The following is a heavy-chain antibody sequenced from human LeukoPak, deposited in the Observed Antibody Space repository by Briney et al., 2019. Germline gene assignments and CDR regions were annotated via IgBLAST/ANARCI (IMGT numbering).Heavy chain of an antibody. CDR1: GGSISSGGYY. CDR2: IYYSGST. D-gene: IGHD1-14*01. Sequence: SETLSHTCTVSGGSISSGGYYWSWICQHPGKGLEWIGYIYYSGSTYYNPSLKSRVTISVDTSKNQFSLKLSSVTAADTAVYYCARDGSEGFDYWGQGTLVTVSS. CDR3: ARDGSEGFDY. V-gene: IGHV4-31*03. J-gene: IGHJ4*02.